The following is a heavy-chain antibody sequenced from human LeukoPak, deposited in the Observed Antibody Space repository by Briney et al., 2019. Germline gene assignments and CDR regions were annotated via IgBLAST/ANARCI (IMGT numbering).Heavy chain of an antibody. CDR3: ARDSSHYDGNGYYDAFDV. J-gene: IGHJ3*01. D-gene: IGHD3-22*01. CDR2: INQDGSQK. V-gene: IGHV3-7*05. CDR1: GFTLSNNW. Sequence: PGGSLTLLCAASGFTLSNNWMRWVRQAPGKGLEWVANINQDGSQKHYVDSVKGRFTISRDNAKRSLYLQMNSLSAEDTAVYYCARDSSHYDGNGYYDAFDVWGQGTMVTVFS.